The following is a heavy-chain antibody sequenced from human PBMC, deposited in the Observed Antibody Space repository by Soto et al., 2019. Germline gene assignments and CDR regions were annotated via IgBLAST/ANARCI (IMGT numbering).Heavy chain of an antibody. Sequence: ASVKVSCKASGYTFTSYAMHWVRQAPGQRLEWMGWINAGNGNTKYSQKFQGRVTITRDTSASTAYMELSSLRSEDTAVYYCARGRIAARPTPSDPWGQGTLVTVSS. D-gene: IGHD6-6*01. CDR1: GYTFTSYA. CDR3: ARGRIAARPTPSDP. J-gene: IGHJ5*02. CDR2: INAGNGNT. V-gene: IGHV1-3*01.